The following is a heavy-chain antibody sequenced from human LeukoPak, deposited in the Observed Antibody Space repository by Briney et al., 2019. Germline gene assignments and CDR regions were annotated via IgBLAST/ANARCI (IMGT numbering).Heavy chain of an antibody. J-gene: IGHJ5*02. CDR2: ICNSGGT. CDR3: AKTGRPNNSGWYRWFDP. D-gene: IGHD6-19*01. V-gene: IGHV4-4*09. Sequence: PSDTLSLTCTVSGDSISTYYWSWIRQPPGKGLEWIGCICNSGGTNYNPSLKSRVTISVDPSKNQFSLNLSSVTAADTAVYYRAKTGRPNNSGWYRWFDPWGQGTLVTVSS. CDR1: GDSISTYY.